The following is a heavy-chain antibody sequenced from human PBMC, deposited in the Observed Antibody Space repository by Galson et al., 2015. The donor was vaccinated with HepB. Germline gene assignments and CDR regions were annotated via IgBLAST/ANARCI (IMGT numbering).Heavy chain of an antibody. Sequence: SVKVSCKASGGTFSSYAINWVRQAPGQGLEWMGGIIPLFGTANYAQKFQGRVTITAVESTSTAYMELSSLRSEDTAVYYCAIGRMPTLPPWYFDLWGRGTLVTVSS. CDR2: IIPLFGTA. V-gene: IGHV1-69*13. D-gene: IGHD2-15*01. CDR3: AIGRMPTLPPWYFDL. CDR1: GGTFSSYA. J-gene: IGHJ2*01.